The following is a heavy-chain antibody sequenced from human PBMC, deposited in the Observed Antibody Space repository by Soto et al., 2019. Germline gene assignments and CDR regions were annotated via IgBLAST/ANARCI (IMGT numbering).Heavy chain of an antibody. CDR2: INHSGST. D-gene: IGHD1-26*01. J-gene: IGHJ4*02. V-gene: IGHV4-34*01. Sequence: SETLSLTCTVYGGSFSGYYWSWIRQPPGKGLEWIGEINHSGSTNYNPSLKSRVTISVDTSKNQFSLKLSSVTAADTAVYYCARVFYGSGSYSFDYWGQGTLVTVSS. CDR1: GGSFSGYY. CDR3: ARVFYGSGSYSFDY.